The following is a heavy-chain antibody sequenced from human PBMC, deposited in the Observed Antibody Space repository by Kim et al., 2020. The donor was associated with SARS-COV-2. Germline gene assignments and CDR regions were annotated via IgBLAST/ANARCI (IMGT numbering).Heavy chain of an antibody. V-gene: IGHV1-18*01. CDR2: ISAYNGNT. J-gene: IGHJ6*03. CDR1: GYTFTSYG. D-gene: IGHD1-1*01. Sequence: ASVKVSCKASGYTFTSYGISWVRQAPGQGLEWMGWISAYNGNTNYAQKLQGRVTMTTDTSTSTAYMELRSLRSDDTAVYYCARDGPMEGRPRKIKQVSYYMDVWGKGTTVTVSS. CDR3: ARDGPMEGRPRKIKQVSYYMDV.